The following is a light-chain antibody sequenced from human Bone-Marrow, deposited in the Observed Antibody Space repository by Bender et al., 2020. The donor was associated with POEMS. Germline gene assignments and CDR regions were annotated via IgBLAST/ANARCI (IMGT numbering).Light chain of an antibody. Sequence: QSVLTQPPSASGTPGQRVTISCSGSNSNIGTNAVNWYQQFPGTAPKLLIYSDNQRPSGVPARFYAFKSGTSPSLAISGLQSEDEADYYCAAWEAGLSGGVFGGGTKLTVL. CDR1: NSNIGTNA. J-gene: IGLJ3*02. V-gene: IGLV1-44*01. CDR3: AAWEAGLSGGV. CDR2: SDN.